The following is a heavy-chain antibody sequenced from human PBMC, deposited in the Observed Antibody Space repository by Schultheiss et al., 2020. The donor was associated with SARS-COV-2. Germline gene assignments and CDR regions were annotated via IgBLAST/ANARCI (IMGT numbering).Heavy chain of an antibody. J-gene: IGHJ3*02. D-gene: IGHD3-22*01. V-gene: IGHV4-34*09. CDR1: GFTFSSYG. CDR3: ARVYDIHAFDI. CDR2: INHRGRT. Sequence: LRLSCAASGFTFSSYGMHWVRQPPGKGLEWIGEINHRGRTNYNSSLKSRVTISVDTSKNQFSLKLSSVTAADTAVYYCARVYDIHAFDIWGQGTMVTVSS.